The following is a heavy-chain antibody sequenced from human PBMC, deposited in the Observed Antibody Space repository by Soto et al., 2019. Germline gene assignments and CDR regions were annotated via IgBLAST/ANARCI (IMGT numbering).Heavy chain of an antibody. J-gene: IGHJ3*02. CDR2: ISYDGSNK. CDR3: ARAKRYSGSYPDAFDI. CDR1: GFTFSSYG. V-gene: IGHV3-30*03. D-gene: IGHD1-26*01. Sequence: LRLSCAASGFTFSSYGMHWVRQAPGKGLEWVAVISYDGSNKYYADSVKGRFTISRDNSKNTLYLQMNSLRAEDTAVYYCARAKRYSGSYPDAFDIWGQGTMVTVSS.